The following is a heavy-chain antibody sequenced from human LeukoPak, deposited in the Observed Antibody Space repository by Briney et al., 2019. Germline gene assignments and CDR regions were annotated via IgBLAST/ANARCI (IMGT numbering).Heavy chain of an antibody. CDR3: ARDYLWGSYRYTPLDY. V-gene: IGHV3-30*04. Sequence: SLRLSCAASGFTFSSYAMHWVRQAPGKGLEWVAVISYDGNNKYYADSVKGRLTISRDNSKNTLYLQMNSLRAEDTAVYYCARDYLWGSYRYTPLDYWGQGTLVTVSS. D-gene: IGHD3-16*02. CDR1: GFTFSSYA. J-gene: IGHJ4*02. CDR2: ISYDGNNK.